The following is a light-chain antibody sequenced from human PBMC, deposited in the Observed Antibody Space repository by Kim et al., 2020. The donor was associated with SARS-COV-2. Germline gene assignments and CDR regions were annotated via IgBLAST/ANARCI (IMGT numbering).Light chain of an antibody. CDR2: GAS. Sequence: TLAVAPGDRATLSCRASQSISSNLAWYQQKPGQAPRLLIYGASTRATGVPARLNGSGSGTEFTLTISSLQSEDFAVYYCQQYNRAFGQGTKVDIK. CDR1: QSISSN. J-gene: IGKJ1*01. CDR3: QQYNRA. V-gene: IGKV3-15*01.